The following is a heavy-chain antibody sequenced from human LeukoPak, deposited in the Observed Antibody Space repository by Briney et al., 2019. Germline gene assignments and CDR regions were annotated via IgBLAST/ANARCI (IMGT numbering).Heavy chain of an antibody. CDR3: AKDAVAPGSGGDYFDY. J-gene: IGHJ4*02. CDR1: GFNFSSYA. V-gene: IGHV3-23*01. Sequence: GGSLRLSCAASGFNFSSYAMSWVRQAPGKGLEWVSIFTASGGSTKYADSVKGRFTISRDNSKNTLYLQMNSLRAEDTAVYYCAKDAVAPGSGGDYFDYWGQGTLVTVSS. CDR2: FTASGGST. D-gene: IGHD3-10*01.